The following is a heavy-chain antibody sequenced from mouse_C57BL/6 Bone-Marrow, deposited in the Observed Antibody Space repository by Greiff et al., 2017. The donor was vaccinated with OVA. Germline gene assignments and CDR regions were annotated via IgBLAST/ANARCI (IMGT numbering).Heavy chain of an antibody. D-gene: IGHD2-4*01. J-gene: IGHJ1*03. V-gene: IGHV5-2*01. CDR1: EYEFPSHD. Sequence: DVMLVESGGGLVQPGESLKLSCESNEYEFPSHDMSWVRKTPEKRLELVAAINSDGGSTYYPDTMERRFIISRDNTKKTLYLQMGSLRSEDTALYYCARHDYDGDWYFDVWGTGTTVTVSS. CDR3: ARHDYDGDWYFDV. CDR2: INSDGGST.